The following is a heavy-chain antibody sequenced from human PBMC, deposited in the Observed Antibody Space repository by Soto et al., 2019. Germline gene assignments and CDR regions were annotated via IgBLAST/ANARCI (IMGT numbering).Heavy chain of an antibody. V-gene: IGHV7-4-1*02. D-gene: IGHD3-22*01. CDR3: ARSPDSSGYYHYFDY. J-gene: IGHJ4*02. CDR2: FNTYTGNP. Sequence: VASVKVSCKASGYSFTTYGMNWVPQAPGQGLEWMGWFNTYTGNPTYAQGFTGRFVFSMDTSASTAYLQISSLKAEDMAMYYCARSPDSSGYYHYFDYWGQGTLVTVSS. CDR1: GYSFTTYG.